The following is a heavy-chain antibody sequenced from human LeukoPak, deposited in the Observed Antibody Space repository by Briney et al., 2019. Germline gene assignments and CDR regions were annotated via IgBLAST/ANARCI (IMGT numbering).Heavy chain of an antibody. CDR2: LSFDGTTK. Sequence: PGGSLRLSCAASGFTFSSFGMHWVRQAPGKGLEWVAVLSFDGTTKYYTDSVKGRFTISRDNSKNTLYLQMNSLRPEDTAVYYCARGGGDYYYGMDVWGQGTTVTVSS. D-gene: IGHD3-16*01. J-gene: IGHJ6*02. V-gene: IGHV3-30*03. CDR3: ARGGGDYYYGMDV. CDR1: GFTFSSFG.